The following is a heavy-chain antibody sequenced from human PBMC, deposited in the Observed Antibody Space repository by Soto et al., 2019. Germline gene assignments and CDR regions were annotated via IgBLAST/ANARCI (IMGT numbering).Heavy chain of an antibody. CDR1: GFTFTGSA. D-gene: IGHD3-16*01. J-gene: IGHJ4*02. CDR2: VKTKSDNYAT. Sequence: EVQLVESGGGLVQPGESVKLSCAASGFTFTGSAIHWVRQAAGKGLEWVGRVKTKSDNYATAYTASVAGRFTISRDDSKNTAYLQMNSLKTEDTAVYYCARLWARGDSHDSPPFYLDCWGQGTLVTVSS. CDR3: ARLWARGDSHDSPPFYLDC. V-gene: IGHV3-73*02.